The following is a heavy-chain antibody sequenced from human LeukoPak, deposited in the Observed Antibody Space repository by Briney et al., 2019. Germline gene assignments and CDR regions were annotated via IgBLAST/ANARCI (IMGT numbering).Heavy chain of an antibody. CDR2: IYPTGNT. D-gene: IGHD2/OR15-2a*01. J-gene: IGHJ6*03. V-gene: IGHV4-4*07. CDR3: ARLKFYASTGYSPGYYMAV. CDR1: GGAIISYY. Sequence: SETLSLTCSVSGGAIISYYWSWIRQPAGKGPEWIGRIYPTGNTDYNPSLKTRVTISTDLSKQQCSPTLRSVTAADTAVYYCARLKFYASTGYSPGYYMAVWGKGTAVTVSS.